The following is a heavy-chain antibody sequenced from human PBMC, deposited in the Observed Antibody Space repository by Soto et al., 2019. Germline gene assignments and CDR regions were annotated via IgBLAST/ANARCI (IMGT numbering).Heavy chain of an antibody. CDR3: ARGRTYYDILTGPYYFDY. Sequence: KPSETLSLTCTVSGGSISSGDYYWSWIRQPPGKGLEWIGYIYYSGSTYYNPSLKSRVTISVDTSKNQFSLKLSSVTAADTAVYYCARGRTYYDILTGPYYFDYWGQGTLVTVSS. J-gene: IGHJ4*02. CDR1: GGSISSGDYY. D-gene: IGHD3-9*01. V-gene: IGHV4-30-4*01. CDR2: IYYSGST.